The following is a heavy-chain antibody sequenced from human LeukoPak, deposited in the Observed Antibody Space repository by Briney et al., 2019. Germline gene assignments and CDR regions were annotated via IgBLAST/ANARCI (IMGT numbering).Heavy chain of an antibody. CDR3: ARDRGPIAAAGTRGSYYFDY. D-gene: IGHD6-13*01. Sequence: ASVKVSCKASGYTFTSYYMHWVRQAPGQGLEWMGIINPSGGSTSYAQKFQGRVTMTRDTSTSTVYMELSSLRSEDTAVYYCARDRGPIAAAGTRGSYYFDYWGQGTLVTVSS. CDR2: INPSGGST. J-gene: IGHJ4*02. CDR1: GYTFTSYY. V-gene: IGHV1-46*01.